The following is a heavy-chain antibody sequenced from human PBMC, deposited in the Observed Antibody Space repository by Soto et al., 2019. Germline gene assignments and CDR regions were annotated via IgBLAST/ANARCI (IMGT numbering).Heavy chain of an antibody. CDR1: GGTFSSYA. Sequence: SVKVSFKASGGTFSSYAISWVRQAPGQGLEWMGGIIPIFGTANYAQKCQGRVTITADESTSTAYMELSSLRSEDTAVYYCARTYDFWSGYFFDYWGQGTLVTVSS. CDR2: IIPIFGTA. J-gene: IGHJ4*02. V-gene: IGHV1-69*13. CDR3: ARTYDFWSGYFFDY. D-gene: IGHD3-3*01.